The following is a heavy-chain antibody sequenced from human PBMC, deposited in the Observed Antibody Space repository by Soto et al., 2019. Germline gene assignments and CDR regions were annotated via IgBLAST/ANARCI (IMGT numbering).Heavy chain of an antibody. Sequence: PGGSLRLSCAASGFTFSNAWMNWVRQAPGKGLEWVGRIKSKTDGGTTDYAAPVKGRFTISRDDSKNTLYLQMNSLKTEDTAVYYCAKPQYSSGWYLNNFQHWGQGTLVTVSS. V-gene: IGHV3-15*07. CDR1: GFTFSNAW. CDR3: AKPQYSSGWYLNNFQH. CDR2: IKSKTDGGTT. D-gene: IGHD6-19*01. J-gene: IGHJ1*01.